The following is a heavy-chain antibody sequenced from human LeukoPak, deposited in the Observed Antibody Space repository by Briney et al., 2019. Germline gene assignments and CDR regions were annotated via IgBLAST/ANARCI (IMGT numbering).Heavy chain of an antibody. V-gene: IGHV4-39*01. Sequence: LETLSLTRTVSVGSLSSSSYYGGWLRHPPGAGLEWVGSIYYSGSTYYNPSIKSRVTISVDTSKNPFSLTLRSATAAGPAVYFCARRATYYDILAGYYGGDFFDYWGQGTLVTVSS. D-gene: IGHD3-9*01. CDR1: VGSLSSSSYY. J-gene: IGHJ4*02. CDR3: ARRATYYDILAGYYGGDFFDY. CDR2: IYYSGST.